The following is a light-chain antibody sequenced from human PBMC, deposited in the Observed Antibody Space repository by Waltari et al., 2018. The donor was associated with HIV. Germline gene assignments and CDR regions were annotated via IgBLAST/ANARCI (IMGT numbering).Light chain of an antibody. J-gene: IGLJ3*02. CDR1: PGTFSRRTY. CDR3: LLSYSGVRV. V-gene: IGLV7-46*01. CDR2: DSE. Sequence: QAVVTQEPPLSVSPGGPVTVTCPSFPGTFSRRTYVHWIQLKPGQAPRTLIYDSEKRHPWTPGRFSGSLVGGRAALTLSGALTDDEADYYCLLSYSGVRVFGGGTKLTV.